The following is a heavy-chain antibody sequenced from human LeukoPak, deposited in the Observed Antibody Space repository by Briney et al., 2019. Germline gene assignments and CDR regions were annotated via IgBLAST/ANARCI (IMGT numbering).Heavy chain of an antibody. CDR1: GGSFSGYY. J-gene: IGHJ4*02. D-gene: IGHD6-13*01. CDR2: INHSGST. CDR3: ARVVDSSSWYYFDY. Sequence: PSETLSLTCAVYGGSFSGYYWSWIRQPPGKGLEWIGEINHSGSTNYNPSLKSRVTISVDTSKNQFSLKLSSVTAADTAVYYCARVVDSSSWYYFDYWGQGTLVTVSS. V-gene: IGHV4-34*01.